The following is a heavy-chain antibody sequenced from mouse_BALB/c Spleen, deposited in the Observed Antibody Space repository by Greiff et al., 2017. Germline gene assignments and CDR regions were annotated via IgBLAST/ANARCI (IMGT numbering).Heavy chain of an antibody. CDR1: GFTFSSYA. CDR2: ISSGGSYT. V-gene: IGHV5-9-3*01. Sequence: EVQRVESGGGLVKPGGSLKLSCAASGFTFSSYAMSWVRQTPEKRLEWVATISSGGSYTYYPDSVKGRFTISRDNAKNTLYLQMSSLRSEDTAMYYCARHGELYYFDYWGQGTTLTVSS. CDR3: ARHGELYYFDY. J-gene: IGHJ2*01.